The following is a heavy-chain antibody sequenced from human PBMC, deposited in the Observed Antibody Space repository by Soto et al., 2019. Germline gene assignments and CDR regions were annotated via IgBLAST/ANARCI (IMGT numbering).Heavy chain of an antibody. V-gene: IGHV1-3*01. CDR1: GYTFTSYA. Sequence: ASVKVSCKASGYTFTSYAMHWVRQAPGQRLEWMGWINAGNGNTKYSQKFQGRVTITRDTSASTAYMELSSLRSEDTAVYYCARIIRGVIKFDAFDIWGQGTMVTVSS. CDR3: ARIIRGVIKFDAFDI. J-gene: IGHJ3*02. D-gene: IGHD3-10*01. CDR2: INAGNGNT.